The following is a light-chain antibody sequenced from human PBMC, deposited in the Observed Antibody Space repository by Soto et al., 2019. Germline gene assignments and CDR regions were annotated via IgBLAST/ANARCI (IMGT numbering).Light chain of an antibody. CDR2: KAS. J-gene: IGKJ2*01. V-gene: IGKV1-5*03. CDR3: QQYNSYSSYT. CDR1: QSISTW. Sequence: DIQMTQSPSTLSASVGDRVTITCRASQSISTWLAWYQQKAGKAPKLLIYKASTLESGVPSRFSGSGSGTEFTLTISSLQPDDFATYYCQQYNSYSSYTFGQGTKREIK.